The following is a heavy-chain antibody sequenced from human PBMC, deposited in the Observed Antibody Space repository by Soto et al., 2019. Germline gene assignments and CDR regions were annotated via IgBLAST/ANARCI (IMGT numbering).Heavy chain of an antibody. V-gene: IGHV1-18*04. Sequence: ASAKVSCTASAYSFTSYGIRCVRQAAGLGLEWMRWLSEYNGNTNYEQKHQGRVTMTTDTSTSTAYIELRSLISDNTAVYYCARVRCSSTSCYFGEDYYNYGLDFWGQGTTVTVSS. CDR1: AYSFTSYG. CDR2: LSEYNGNT. CDR3: ARVRCSSTSCYFGEDYYNYGLDF. J-gene: IGHJ6*02. D-gene: IGHD2-2*01.